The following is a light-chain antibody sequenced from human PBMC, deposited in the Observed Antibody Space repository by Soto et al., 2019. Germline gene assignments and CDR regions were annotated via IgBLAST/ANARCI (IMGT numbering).Light chain of an antibody. CDR2: DAS. V-gene: IGKV1-5*01. J-gene: IGKJ1*01. CDR3: QQSYSTPRT. CDR1: QSISSW. Sequence: IQMTQSPSTLSASVGYRVPITCRASQSISSWLAWYQQKPGKAPKLLIYDASSLESGVPSRFSRSGSGTEFTLTISSLQPEDFATYYCQQSYSTPRTFGQGTKVDIK.